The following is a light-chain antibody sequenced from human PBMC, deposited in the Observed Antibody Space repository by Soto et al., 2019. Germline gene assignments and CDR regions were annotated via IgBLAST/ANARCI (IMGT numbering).Light chain of an antibody. CDR1: SSDVGSYNL. Sequence: QSVLTQPASVSGSPGQSITISCTGTSSDVGSYNLVSWYQQHPGKAPKLMIYEVSKRPSGVSNRFSGSKSGNTASLTISWLQAEDEADYYCCSYGGSTTWVFGGCTELTVL. CDR3: CSYGGSTTWV. V-gene: IGLV2-23*02. J-gene: IGLJ3*02. CDR2: EVS.